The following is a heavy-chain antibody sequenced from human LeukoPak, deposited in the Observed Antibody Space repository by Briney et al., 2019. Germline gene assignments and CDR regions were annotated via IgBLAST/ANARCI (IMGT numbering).Heavy chain of an antibody. CDR3: AELGITMIGGV. J-gene: IGHJ6*04. V-gene: IGHV3-11*04. D-gene: IGHD3-10*02. Sequence: GGSLRLSCAASGFTVSDNYMNWVRQAPGKGLEWVSYISSSGSTIYYADSVKGRFTISRDNAKNSLYLQMNGLRAEDTAVYYCAELGITMIGGVWGKGTTVTISS. CDR2: ISSSGSTI. CDR1: GFTVSDNY.